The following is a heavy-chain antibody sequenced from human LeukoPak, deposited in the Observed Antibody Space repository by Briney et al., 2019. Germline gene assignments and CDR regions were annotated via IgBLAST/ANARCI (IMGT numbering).Heavy chain of an antibody. CDR2: IYYSGST. D-gene: IGHD2-15*01. CDR3: ARLRWWPSWFDP. V-gene: IGHV4-59*08. J-gene: IGHJ5*02. Sequence: SETLSLTCTVSGGSISSYYWSWIRQPPGKGLEWIGYIYYSGSTNYNPSLKSRVTISVDTSKNQFSLKLSSVTAADTAVYYCARLRWWPSWFDPRGQGTLVTVSS. CDR1: GGSISSYY.